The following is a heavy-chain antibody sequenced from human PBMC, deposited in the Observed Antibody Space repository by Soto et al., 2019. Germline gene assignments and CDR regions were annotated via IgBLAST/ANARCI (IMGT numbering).Heavy chain of an antibody. CDR3: ARKNILFDDSGGWSFSFDY. CDR1: GFTVSSNY. D-gene: IGHD6-19*01. Sequence: GGSLRLSCAASGFTVSSNYMSWVRQAPRKGLEWVSVIYSGGSTYYADSVKGRFTISRDNSKNTLYLQMNSLRAEDTAVYYCARKNILFDDSGGWSFSFDYWGQGTLVTVSS. V-gene: IGHV3-53*01. CDR2: IYSGGST. J-gene: IGHJ4*02.